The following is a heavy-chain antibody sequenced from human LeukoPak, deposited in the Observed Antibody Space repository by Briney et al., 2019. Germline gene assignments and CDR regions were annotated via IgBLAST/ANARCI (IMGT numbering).Heavy chain of an antibody. CDR1: GFTFSSYS. D-gene: IGHD6-13*01. CDR3: ARDRGSSWYNSRSEYDAFDI. Sequence: QPGGSLRLSCAASGFTFSSYSMNWVRQAPGKGLEWVSYISSSSSTIYYADSVKGRFTISRDNAKNSLYLQMNSLRAEDTAVYYCARDRGSSWYNSRSEYDAFDIWGQGTMVTVSS. CDR2: ISSSSSTI. J-gene: IGHJ3*02. V-gene: IGHV3-48*01.